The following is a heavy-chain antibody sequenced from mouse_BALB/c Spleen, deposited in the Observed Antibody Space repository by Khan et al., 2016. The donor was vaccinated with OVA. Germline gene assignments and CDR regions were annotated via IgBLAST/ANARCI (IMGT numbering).Heavy chain of an antibody. CDR2: IFPNNGGT. D-gene: IGHD1-2*01. CDR3: ARSGYGSFAY. V-gene: IGHV1S29*02. CDR1: GYTFTDYN. J-gene: IGHJ3*01. Sequence: EVQLQESGPELVKPGASVKISCKVSGYTFTDYNMDWVKRSHGESLEWIGYIFPNNGGTGYTKRFKTKATLTVANSSSTASLEHRSLQSEDSAVYYSARSGYGSFAYCGQGTLVTVSA.